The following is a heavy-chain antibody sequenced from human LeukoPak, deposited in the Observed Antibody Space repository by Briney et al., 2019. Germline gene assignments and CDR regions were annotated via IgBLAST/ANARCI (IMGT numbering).Heavy chain of an antibody. CDR2: VNPSGGST. CDR3: ARVFVSGGALDY. Sequence: ASVKVSCKASGYTFTSYYMHWVRQAPGQGLEWMGVVNPSGGSTSYTQKFQGRVTMTSDTSTSTVYMEVSSLRSDDTAVYYCARVFVSGGALDYWGQGTLVIVSS. V-gene: IGHV1-46*01. D-gene: IGHD3-16*01. J-gene: IGHJ4*02. CDR1: GYTFTSYY.